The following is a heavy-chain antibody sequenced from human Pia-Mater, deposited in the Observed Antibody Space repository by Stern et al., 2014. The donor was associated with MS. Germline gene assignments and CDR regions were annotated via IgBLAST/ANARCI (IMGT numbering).Heavy chain of an antibody. V-gene: IGHV4-59*01. CDR2: IYYSGST. D-gene: IGHD3-16*01. Sequence: VQLEESGPGLVKPSETLSLTCPASGGSISSYYWSWIRQPPGKGLDWIGYIYYSGSTNYNPSPMSRVTISVDTSKNQFSLKLSSVTAADTAVYYCARGRDDLPDYWGQGTLVTVSS. J-gene: IGHJ4*02. CDR1: GGSISSYY. CDR3: ARGRDDLPDY.